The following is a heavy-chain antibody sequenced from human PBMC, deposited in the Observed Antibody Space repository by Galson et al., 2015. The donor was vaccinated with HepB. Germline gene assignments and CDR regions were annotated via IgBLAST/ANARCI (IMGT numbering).Heavy chain of an antibody. V-gene: IGHV3-33*08. D-gene: IGHD3-16*01. CDR1: GFTFSSYA. J-gene: IGHJ3*02. Sequence: SLRLSCAASGFTFSSYAMHWVRQAPGKGLGWVAVIWYDGSNKYYADSVEGRFTISRDNSKNTLYLQMNSLRAEDTAVYYCARTGVSLSGSDAFDIWGQGTMVTVSS. CDR2: IWYDGSNK. CDR3: ARTGVSLSGSDAFDI.